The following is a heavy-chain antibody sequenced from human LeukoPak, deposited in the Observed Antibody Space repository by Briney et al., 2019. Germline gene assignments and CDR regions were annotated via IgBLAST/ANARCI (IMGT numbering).Heavy chain of an antibody. V-gene: IGHV3-7*01. CDR1: GFSFTKYW. J-gene: IGHJ5*02. CDR2: INEGGSEK. D-gene: IGHD2-21*02. Sequence: GGSLRLSCAASGFSFTKYWMTWVRQAPGGGPEWLANINEGGSEKYHADSVRGRFTISRDNAKNSLYLQMNNLRAEDTAVYYCARDAVRGGDCDLWGQGTLVVVSS. CDR3: ARDAVRGGDCDL.